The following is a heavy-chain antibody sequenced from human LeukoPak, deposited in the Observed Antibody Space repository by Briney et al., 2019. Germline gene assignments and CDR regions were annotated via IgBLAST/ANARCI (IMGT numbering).Heavy chain of an antibody. CDR2: INPNSGGT. D-gene: IGHD1-26*01. CDR3: ARDLSGTPSYYYGMDV. Sequence: ASVKVSCKASGYTFTGYYMHWVRQAPGQGLEWMGWINPNSGGTNYAQKFQGRVTMTRDTSISTAYMELSRLRSDDTAVYYCARDLSGTPSYYYGMDVWGQGTTVTVSS. V-gene: IGHV1-2*02. J-gene: IGHJ6*02. CDR1: GYTFTGYY.